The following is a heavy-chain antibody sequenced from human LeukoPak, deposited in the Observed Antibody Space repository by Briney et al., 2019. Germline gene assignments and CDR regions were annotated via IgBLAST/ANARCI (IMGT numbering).Heavy chain of an antibody. CDR3: ARNYLFYYMDV. CDR1: GFSLSTSGMC. V-gene: IGHV2-70*11. Sequence: SGPTLVNPTQSLTLTCTFSGFSLSTSGMCVSWIRQPPGKALEWLARIDRDDDKYYSTSLKTRLTISKDTSKNQVVLTMTNMDPVDTATYYCARNYLFYYMDVWGKGTTVSVSS. CDR2: IDRDDDK. J-gene: IGHJ6*03.